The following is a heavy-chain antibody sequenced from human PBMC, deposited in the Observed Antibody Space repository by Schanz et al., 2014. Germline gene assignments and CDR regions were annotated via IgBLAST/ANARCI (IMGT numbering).Heavy chain of an antibody. CDR1: GFTFSSYS. Sequence: EAQLVDSGGGLVQPGGSLRLSCAASGFTFSSYSMNWVRQAPGKGLEWVSSISSSSSYIYYADSVKGRFTISRDNAKTSLYLQMNSLRVEDTAGYCCARDASYGMDVWGQGTTVTVSS. D-gene: IGHD3-16*01. J-gene: IGHJ6*02. CDR2: ISSSSSYI. CDR3: ARDASYGMDV. V-gene: IGHV3-21*01.